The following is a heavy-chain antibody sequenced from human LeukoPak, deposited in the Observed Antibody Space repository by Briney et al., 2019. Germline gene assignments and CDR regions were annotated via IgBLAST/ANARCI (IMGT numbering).Heavy chain of an antibody. CDR1: GFTFSSYW. Sequence: GGSLRLSCAASGFTFSSYWMSWVRQAPGKGLEWVANIKQDGSEKYYVDSVKGRFTISRDNAKNSLYLQMNSLRAEDTAVYYCARGSRSIAAGNWYFDLWGRGTLVTVSS. J-gene: IGHJ2*01. CDR2: IKQDGSEK. CDR3: ARGSRSIAAGNWYFDL. D-gene: IGHD6-6*01. V-gene: IGHV3-7*01.